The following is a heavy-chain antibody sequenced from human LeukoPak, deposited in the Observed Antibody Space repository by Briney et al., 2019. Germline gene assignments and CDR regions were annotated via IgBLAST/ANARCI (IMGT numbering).Heavy chain of an antibody. CDR1: GFTFSSYA. Sequence: PGGSLRLSCAASGFTFSSYAMSWVRQAPGKGLEWVSAISGSGGSTYYADSVKGRFTISRDNSKNTLYLQMNSLRAEDTAVYYCAKLSTGSWSRYDAFDIWGQGTMVTVSS. CDR3: AKLSTGSWSRYDAFDI. CDR2: ISGSGGST. J-gene: IGHJ3*02. D-gene: IGHD6-13*01. V-gene: IGHV3-23*01.